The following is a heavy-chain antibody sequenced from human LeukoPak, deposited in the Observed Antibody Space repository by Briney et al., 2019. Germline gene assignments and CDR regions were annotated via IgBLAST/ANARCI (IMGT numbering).Heavy chain of an antibody. CDR3: ARGRVTVTTFFDFYYGMDV. J-gene: IGHJ6*02. V-gene: IGHV4-34*01. D-gene: IGHD4-17*01. CDR2: INHSGST. Sequence: PGGSLRLSCAASGFTFSDYYMSWIRQAPGKGLEWIGEINHSGSTNYNPSLKSRVTISVDTSKNQFSLKLSSVTAADTAVYYCARGRVTVTTFFDFYYGMDVWGQGTTVTVSS. CDR1: GFTFSDYY.